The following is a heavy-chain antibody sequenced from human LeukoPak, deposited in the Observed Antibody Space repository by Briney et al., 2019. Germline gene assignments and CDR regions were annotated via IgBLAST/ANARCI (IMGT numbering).Heavy chain of an antibody. V-gene: IGHV4-59*01. CDR3: ARVRCSGGSCYSSYFDY. CDR1: GGSISSYY. J-gene: IGHJ4*02. Sequence: SETLSLTCTVSGGSISSYYWSWIRQPPGKGLEWIGYIYYSGSTNYNPSLKSRVTISVDTSKNQFSLKLSSVTAADTAVYYCARVRCSGGSCYSSYFDYWGQGTLVTVSS. D-gene: IGHD2-15*01. CDR2: IYYSGST.